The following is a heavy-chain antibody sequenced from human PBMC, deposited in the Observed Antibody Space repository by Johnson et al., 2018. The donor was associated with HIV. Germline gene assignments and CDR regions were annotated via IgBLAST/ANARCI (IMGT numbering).Heavy chain of an antibody. CDR1: GFTFSASA. CDR2: IKQDGSEN. D-gene: IGHD7-27*01. CDR3: ARGGEKGAFDI. J-gene: IGHJ3*02. Sequence: VQLVESGGGVVQPGRSLRLSCAASGFTFSASAMHWVRQAPGKGLEWVANIKQDGSENYYVDSVRGRFTISRDNAKNSLYLQMNSLKTEDTAVYYCARGGEKGAFDIWGQGTMVTVSS. V-gene: IGHV3-7*03.